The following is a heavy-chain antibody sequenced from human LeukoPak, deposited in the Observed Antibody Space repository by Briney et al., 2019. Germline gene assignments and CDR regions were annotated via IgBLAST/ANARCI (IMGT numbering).Heavy chain of an antibody. CDR3: ASRDIAAAGTGEYFQH. CDR2: IYYSGST. Sequence: PSETLSLTCTVSGGFISSSSYYWGWIRQPPGKGLEWVRGIYYSGSTYYNPSLKSRVTISVDTSKNQFSLKLRSVTAADTAVYYCASRDIAAAGTGEYFQHWGQGTLVTVSS. CDR1: GGFISSSSYY. J-gene: IGHJ1*01. V-gene: IGHV4-39*01. D-gene: IGHD6-13*01.